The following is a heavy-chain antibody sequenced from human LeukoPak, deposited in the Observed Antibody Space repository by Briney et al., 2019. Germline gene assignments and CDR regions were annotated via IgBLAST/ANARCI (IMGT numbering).Heavy chain of an antibody. CDR1: GDSVSSNSAA. CDR3: ARDAWIQLWLGYYYYYGMDV. D-gene: IGHD5-18*01. CDR2: TYYRSKLYN. Sequence: SQTLSLTCAISGDSVSSNSAAWNWIRQSPSRGLEWLGRTYYRSKLYNDYAVSVKSRITINPDTSKNQFSLQLNSVTPEDTAVYYCARDAWIQLWLGYYYYYGMDVWGQGTTVTVSS. J-gene: IGHJ6*02. V-gene: IGHV6-1*01.